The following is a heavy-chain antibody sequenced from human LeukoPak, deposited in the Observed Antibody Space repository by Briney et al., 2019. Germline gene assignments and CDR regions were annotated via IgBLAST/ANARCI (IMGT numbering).Heavy chain of an antibody. Sequence: GGSLRLSCVASGFTFSSYIMNWVRQAPGKGLEWVSSISSSSSYIYYADSVKGRFTISRDNAKNSLYLQMNSLRAEDTAVYYCARAPGSGYYGMDVWGQGTTVTVSS. CDR3: ARAPGSGYYGMDV. J-gene: IGHJ6*02. V-gene: IGHV3-21*01. CDR1: GFTFSSYI. CDR2: ISSSSSYI.